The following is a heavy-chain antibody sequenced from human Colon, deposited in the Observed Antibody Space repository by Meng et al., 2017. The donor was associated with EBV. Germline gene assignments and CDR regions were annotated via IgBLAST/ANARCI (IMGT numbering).Heavy chain of an antibody. CDR1: GGSMSICNYY. Sequence: VHLQGSVPGLVEPSQTLSLPCTVAGGSMSICNYYWSWIRQPPGKGLEWIGYIHHSGSAYYTPSLKSRVSISVDTSKSQFSLNLNSMTAADTAVYYCASFDHIPRRNYFDYWGQGTLVTVSS. CDR3: ASFDHIPRRNYFDY. CDR2: IHHSGSA. V-gene: IGHV4-30-4*01. D-gene: IGHD2-21*01. J-gene: IGHJ4*02.